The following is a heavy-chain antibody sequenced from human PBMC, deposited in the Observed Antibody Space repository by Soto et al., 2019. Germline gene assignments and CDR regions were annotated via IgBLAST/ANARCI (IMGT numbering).Heavy chain of an antibody. Sequence: EVQLVESGGGLVQPGGSLRLSCAASGFTFSTYWMHWVRQAPGKGPVWVSRIETDGSRTTYADSVKGRFTISRDNAKNMMYLQMNSLTVEDTAVYYCVRDRPHSWFDPWGQGTLVTVSS. D-gene: IGHD6-6*01. J-gene: IGHJ5*02. V-gene: IGHV3-74*01. CDR3: VRDRPHSWFDP. CDR1: GFTFSTYW. CDR2: IETDGSRT.